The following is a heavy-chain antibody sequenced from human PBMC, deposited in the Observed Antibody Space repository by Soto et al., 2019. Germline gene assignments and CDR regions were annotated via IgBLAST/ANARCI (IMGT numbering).Heavy chain of an antibody. D-gene: IGHD3-10*01. CDR3: ARDCESSGSVIYYYGMDV. CDR1: GYTFTSYY. V-gene: IGHV1-46*04. J-gene: IGHJ6*02. Sequence: QVQLVQSGAEVKKPGASVKVSCKASGYTFTSYYMHWVRQAPGQGLEWMGIINPSGGSTSYEQKLQGRVTMTRDTSTSTVYMELSSLRSEDTAVYYCARDCESSGSVIYYYGMDVWGQGTTVTVSS. CDR2: INPSGGST.